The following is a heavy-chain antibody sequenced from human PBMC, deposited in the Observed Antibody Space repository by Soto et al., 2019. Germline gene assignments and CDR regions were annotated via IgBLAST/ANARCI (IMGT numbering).Heavy chain of an antibody. CDR2: ISGSGGST. Sequence: GGSLRLSCAASGFTFSSYAMSWVRQAPGKGLEWVSAISGSGGSTYYADSVKGRFTISRDNSKNTLYLQMNSLRAEDTAVYYCAKDYFDFWSGYSSPIDYWGQGTLVTVSS. V-gene: IGHV3-23*01. D-gene: IGHD3-3*01. CDR3: AKDYFDFWSGYSSPIDY. CDR1: GFTFSSYA. J-gene: IGHJ4*02.